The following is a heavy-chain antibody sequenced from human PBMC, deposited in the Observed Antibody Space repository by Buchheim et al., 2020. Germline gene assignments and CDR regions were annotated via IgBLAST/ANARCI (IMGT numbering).Heavy chain of an antibody. CDR3: ARGPITMVRGGSFDY. J-gene: IGHJ4*02. CDR1: GGSFSGYY. D-gene: IGHD3-10*01. CDR2: INHSGST. V-gene: IGHV4-34*01. Sequence: QVQLQQWGAGLLKPSETLSLTCAVYGGSFSGYYWSWIRQPPGKGLEWIGEINHSGSTNYNPSLKSRVTTSVDTSKNQFSLKLSSVTAADTAVYYCARGPITMVRGGSFDYWGQGTL.